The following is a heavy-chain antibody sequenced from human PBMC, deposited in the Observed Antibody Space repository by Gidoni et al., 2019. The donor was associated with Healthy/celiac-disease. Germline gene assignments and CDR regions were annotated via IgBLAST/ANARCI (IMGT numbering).Heavy chain of an antibody. CDR3: ARDYLMVQGVIGEDYYYYMDV. Sequence: QVQLVQSGAEVKKPGASVTVSCKASGYTFTGYYMPWVRQAPGQGLEWMGRINPNSGGTNYAQKFQGRVTMTRDTSISTAYMELSRLRSDDTAVYYCARDYLMVQGVIGEDYYYYMDVWGKGTTVTVSS. CDR2: INPNSGGT. V-gene: IGHV1-2*06. J-gene: IGHJ6*03. CDR1: GYTFTGYY. D-gene: IGHD3-10*01.